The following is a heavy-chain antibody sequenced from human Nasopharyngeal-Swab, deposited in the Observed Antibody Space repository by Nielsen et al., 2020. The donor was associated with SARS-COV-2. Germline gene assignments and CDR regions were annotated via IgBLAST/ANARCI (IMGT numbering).Heavy chain of an antibody. CDR2: IYHSGST. CDR3: ARAGGIVVVPAATQLRRFDY. V-gene: IGHV4-34*01. J-gene: IGHJ4*02. Sequence: WIRQPPGKGLEWIGEIYHSGSTNYNPSLKSRVTISVDTSKNQFSLKLSSVTAADTAVYYCARAGGIVVVPAATQLRRFDYWGQGTLVTVSS. D-gene: IGHD2-2*01.